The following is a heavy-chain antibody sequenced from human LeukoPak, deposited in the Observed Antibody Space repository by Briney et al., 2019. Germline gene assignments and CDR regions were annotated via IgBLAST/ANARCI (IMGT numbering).Heavy chain of an antibody. J-gene: IGHJ4*02. D-gene: IGHD3-16*02. CDR3: ARDRTLVDRGEITFGGVIVPFDY. Sequence: ASVKVSCKASGGTFSSYAISWVRQAPGQGLEWRGGIIPIFGTANYAQKFQGRVTITADESTSTAYMELSSLRSEDTAVYYCARDRTLVDRGEITFGGVIVPFDYWGQGTLVTVSS. CDR1: GGTFSSYA. CDR2: IIPIFGTA. V-gene: IGHV1-69*13.